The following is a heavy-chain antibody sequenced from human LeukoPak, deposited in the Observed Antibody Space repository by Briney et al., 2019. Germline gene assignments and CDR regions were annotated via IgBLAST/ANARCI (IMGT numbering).Heavy chain of an antibody. J-gene: IGHJ4*02. D-gene: IGHD6-19*01. CDR1: GFTFSSYW. Sequence: GGSLRLSCAASGFTFSSYWMSWVRQAPGKGLEWVSYISSSSSTIYYADSVKGRFTISRDNAKNSLYLQMNSLRAEDTAVYYCARDRGIAVAGTPDYWGQGTLVTVSS. CDR3: ARDRGIAVAGTPDY. CDR2: ISSSSSTI. V-gene: IGHV3-48*01.